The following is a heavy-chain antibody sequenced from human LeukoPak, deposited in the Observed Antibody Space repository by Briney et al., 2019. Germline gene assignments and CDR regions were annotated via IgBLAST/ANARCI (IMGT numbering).Heavy chain of an antibody. J-gene: IGHJ6*03. CDR1: GGSISSSSYY. D-gene: IGHD1-7*01. CDR2: IYYSGST. CDR3: ATHSPITGTTRGDYYYMDV. Sequence: ASETLSLTCTVSGGSISSSSYYWGWIRQPPGKGLEWIGSIYYSGSTYYNPSLKSRVTISVDTSKNQFSLKLSSVTAADTAVYYCATHSPITGTTRGDYYYMDVWGKGTTVTVSS. V-gene: IGHV4-39*01.